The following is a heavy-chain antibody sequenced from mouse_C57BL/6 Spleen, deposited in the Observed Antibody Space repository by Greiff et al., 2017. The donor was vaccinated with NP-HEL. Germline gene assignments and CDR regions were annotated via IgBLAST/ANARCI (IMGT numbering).Heavy chain of an antibody. CDR3: ARVPCSGYSYYAMDY. V-gene: IGHV3-6*01. CDR1: GYSITSGYY. Sequence: DVKLQESGPGLVKPSQSLSLTCSVTGYSITSGYYWNWIRQFPGNKLEWMGYISYDGSNNYNPSLKNRISITRYTSKNQFFLKLNSVTTEDTATYYCARVPCSGYSYYAMDYWGQGTSVTVSS. CDR2: ISYDGSN. J-gene: IGHJ4*01. D-gene: IGHD3-2*02.